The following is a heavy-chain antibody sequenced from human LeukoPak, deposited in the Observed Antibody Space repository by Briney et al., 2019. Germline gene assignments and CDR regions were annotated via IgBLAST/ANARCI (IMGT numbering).Heavy chain of an antibody. Sequence: ASVKVSCKASGYTFTSYAMHWVRQAPGHRPEWMGWINAGNGNTKYSQKFQGRVTITRDTSASTAYMELSSLRSEDTAVYYCARDMTMVRGVIAYWGQGTLVTVSS. J-gene: IGHJ4*02. CDR2: INAGNGNT. V-gene: IGHV1-3*01. CDR1: GYTFTSYA. CDR3: ARDMTMVRGVIAY. D-gene: IGHD3-10*01.